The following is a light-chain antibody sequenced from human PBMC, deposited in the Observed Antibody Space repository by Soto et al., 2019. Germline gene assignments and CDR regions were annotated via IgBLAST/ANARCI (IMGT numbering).Light chain of an antibody. J-gene: IGLJ1*01. CDR1: SSDVGGYNY. CDR2: DVS. V-gene: IGLV2-14*01. CDR3: RSYTSSSTYV. Sequence: QSALTQPASVSGSPGQSITISCTGTSSDVGGYNYVSWYQQHPGKAPKLMIYDVSNRPSGVSSRFSGSKSGNTASLTISGLQAEDEADYYCRSYTSSSTYVFGIGTKVTVL.